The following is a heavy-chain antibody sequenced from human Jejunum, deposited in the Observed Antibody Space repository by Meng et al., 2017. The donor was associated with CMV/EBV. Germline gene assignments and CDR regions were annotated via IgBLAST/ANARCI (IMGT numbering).Heavy chain of an antibody. CDR2: IYYSGST. D-gene: IGHD3-3*01. Sequence: ISSSSYYGGWIRQPPGKGLEWIGSIYYSGSTYYNPSLKSRVTISVDTSKNQFSLKLSSVTAADTAVYYCARNFGSGGRTDYWYFDLWGRGTLVTVSS. J-gene: IGHJ2*01. CDR3: ARNFGSGGRTDYWYFDL. V-gene: IGHV4-39*01. CDR1: ISSSSYY.